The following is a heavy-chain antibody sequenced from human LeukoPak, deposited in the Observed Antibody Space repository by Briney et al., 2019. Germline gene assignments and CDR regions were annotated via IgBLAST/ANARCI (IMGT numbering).Heavy chain of an antibody. V-gene: IGHV3-23*01. Sequence: PGGCLRLSCAASGFTFSSYAMSWVRQAPGKGLEWVSVISGSGGRTYYADSVKGRFTISRDNSKNTLYLQMNSLRAEDTAIYYCAKNWRIFGVVIAQPFDYWGQGTLVIVSS. CDR3: AKNWRIFGVVIAQPFDY. D-gene: IGHD3-3*01. CDR1: GFTFSSYA. CDR2: ISGSGGRT. J-gene: IGHJ4*02.